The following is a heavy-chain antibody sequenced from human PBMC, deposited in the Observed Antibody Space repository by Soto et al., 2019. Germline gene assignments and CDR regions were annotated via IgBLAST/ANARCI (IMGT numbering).Heavy chain of an antibody. CDR1: GYSLTTYW. CDR3: ATTFDYNASLDP. V-gene: IGHV5-51*01. Sequence: PGESLKISCKTSGYSLTTYWFAGVRQMPGKGLEWMGIIYLSDSDTIYSPSAQGHFTISADKSIKTAYLQWSSLKASDTAIYYSATTFDYNASLDPWGQGTQVTVSS. CDR2: IYLSDSDT. J-gene: IGHJ5*02. D-gene: IGHD4-4*01.